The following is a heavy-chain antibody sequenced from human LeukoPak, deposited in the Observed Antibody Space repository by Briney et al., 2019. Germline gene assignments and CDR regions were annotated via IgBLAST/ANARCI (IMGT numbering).Heavy chain of an antibody. D-gene: IGHD6-13*01. CDR2: IYYSGSP. V-gene: IGHV4-39*01. Sequence: PSETLSLTRTVSGGSISSSIYYWGWIRQPPGKGLEWIGRIYYSGSPYYNPSLKSRVTISVDTSKNQFSLKLSSVTAADTAVYYCARQLAAAGHFDYWGQGTLVTVSS. J-gene: IGHJ4*02. CDR3: ARQLAAAGHFDY. CDR1: GGSISSSIYY.